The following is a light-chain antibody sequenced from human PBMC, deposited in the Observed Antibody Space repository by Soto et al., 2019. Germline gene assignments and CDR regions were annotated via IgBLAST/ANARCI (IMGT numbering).Light chain of an antibody. CDR2: GAS. CDR3: QQSNNWPPIT. CDR1: QSVSSSY. V-gene: IGKV3-20*01. J-gene: IGKJ5*01. Sequence: EIVLTQYPGTLSLSPGERATLSCRASQSVSSSYLAWYQQKPGQAPRLLIYGASSRATGIPARFSGSGSGTDFTLTISSLQSEDFAVYYCQQSNNWPPITVGPVTRLDIK.